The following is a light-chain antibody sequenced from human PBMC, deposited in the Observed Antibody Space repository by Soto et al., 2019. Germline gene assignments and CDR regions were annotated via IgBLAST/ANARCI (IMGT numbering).Light chain of an antibody. CDR3: QQRNNWPPEIP. CDR2: AAS. V-gene: IGKV1-39*01. Sequence: DIQMTQSPSSLSASVGDRVTITCRASQSIGRFLNWYQQKPGKAPALLIYAASSLQSGVPSRFSGSGSGTDYTLTISSLEPEDFAVYYCQQRNNWPPEIPFGQGTRLEI. J-gene: IGKJ5*01. CDR1: QSIGRF.